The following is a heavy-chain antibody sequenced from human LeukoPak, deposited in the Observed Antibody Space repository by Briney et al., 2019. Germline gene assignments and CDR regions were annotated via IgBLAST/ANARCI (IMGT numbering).Heavy chain of an antibody. J-gene: IGHJ6*04. Sequence: ASVKVSCKASGYTFTSYYMHWVRQAPGQGLEWMGMIDPSGGSTNYAQKFQGRVTMTRDTSTSTVYMDLSSLRSEDTAVYYCARARVGANLLDVWGKGTTVTVSS. CDR2: IDPSGGST. D-gene: IGHD1-26*01. CDR1: GYTFTSYY. V-gene: IGHV1-46*01. CDR3: ARARVGANLLDV.